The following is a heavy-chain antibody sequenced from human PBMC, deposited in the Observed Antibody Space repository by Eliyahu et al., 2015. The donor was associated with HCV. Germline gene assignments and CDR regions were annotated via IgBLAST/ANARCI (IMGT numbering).Heavy chain of an antibody. CDR3: ARRFSNNGRNDFDI. J-gene: IGHJ3*02. V-gene: IGHV4-34*01. CDR1: GGSLSGYY. Sequence: QVQLQQWGAGLLKPSETLSLTCAVYGGSLSGYYWSWIRQPPGEGLEWIGEINHSGRTNYNPSLKSRVTISVHKSKKQFSLKLTSVTAADSAVFYCARRFSNNGRNDFDIWGQGTLVTVSS. D-gene: IGHD1/OR15-1a*01. CDR2: INHSGRT.